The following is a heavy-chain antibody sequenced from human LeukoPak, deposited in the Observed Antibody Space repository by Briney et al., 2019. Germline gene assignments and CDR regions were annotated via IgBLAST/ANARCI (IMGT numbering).Heavy chain of an antibody. Sequence: ASVKVSCKASGGTFSSYAISWVRQAPGQGLEWMGGIIPIFGTANYAQKFQGRVTITADESTSTAYMELSSLRSEDTAVYYCARYYSGWYYFDYWGQGTLATVSS. CDR3: ARYYSGWYYFDY. V-gene: IGHV1-69*13. D-gene: IGHD6-19*01. CDR2: IIPIFGTA. CDR1: GGTFSSYA. J-gene: IGHJ4*02.